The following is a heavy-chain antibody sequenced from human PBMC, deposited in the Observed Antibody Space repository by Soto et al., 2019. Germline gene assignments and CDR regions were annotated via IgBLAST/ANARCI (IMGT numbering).Heavy chain of an antibody. CDR3: ARGLEFYGMDV. J-gene: IGHJ6*02. V-gene: IGHV4-38-2*01. Sequence: SETLSLTCAVSGYSISSGYYWGWIRQPPGKGLEWIGIIYRSGSTYYNPSLKSPVTISLDTSKNQFSLKLSSVTAADTAVYYCARGLEFYGMDVWGQGTTVTVSS. CDR2: IYRSGST. D-gene: IGHD3-16*01. CDR1: GYSISSGYY.